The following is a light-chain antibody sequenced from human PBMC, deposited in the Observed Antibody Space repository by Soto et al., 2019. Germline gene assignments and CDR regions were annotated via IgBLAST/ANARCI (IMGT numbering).Light chain of an antibody. J-gene: IGLJ1*01. CDR3: SSYTSSSFYV. CDR2: DVS. V-gene: IGLV2-14*01. Sequence: QSALTQPASVSGSPGQSITISCTGTSSDVGGYNYVSWYQQHPGKAPKLMIYDVSNRPSGVSNRFSGSKSGNTASLTISGLQVEDEADYYCSSYTSSSFYVFGTGTKFTVL. CDR1: SSDVGGYNY.